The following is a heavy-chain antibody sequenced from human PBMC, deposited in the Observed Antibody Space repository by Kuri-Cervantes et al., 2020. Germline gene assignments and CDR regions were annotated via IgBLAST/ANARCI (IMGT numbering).Heavy chain of an antibody. V-gene: IGHV4-39*01. D-gene: IGHD3-10*01. CDR2: INHSGST. J-gene: IGHJ3*02. CDR3: ARRYYGSDAFDI. CDR1: GGSISSVGYY. Sequence: GSLRLSCTVSGGSISSVGYYWSWIRQPPGKGLEWIGEINHSGSTNYNPSLKSRVTISVDTSKNQFSLKLSSVTAADTAVYYCARRYYGSDAFDIWGQGTMVTVSS.